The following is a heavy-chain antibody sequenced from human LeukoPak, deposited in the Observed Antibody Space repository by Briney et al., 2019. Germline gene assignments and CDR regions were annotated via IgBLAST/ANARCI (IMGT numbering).Heavy chain of an antibody. D-gene: IGHD6-19*01. CDR2: IYTSGST. V-gene: IGHV4-4*07. Sequence: PSETLSLTCTVSGASISSYYWSWIRQPAGKGLEWIGRIYTSGSTNYNPSLKSRVTMSVDTSKNQFSLKLSSVTAADTAVYYCARVVYSSGWSYYYYMDVWGKGTTVTVSS. CDR3: ARVVYSSGWSYYYYMDV. CDR1: GASISSYY. J-gene: IGHJ6*03.